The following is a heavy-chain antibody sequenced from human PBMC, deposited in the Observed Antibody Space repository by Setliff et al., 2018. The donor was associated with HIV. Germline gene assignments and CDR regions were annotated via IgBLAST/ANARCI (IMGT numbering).Heavy chain of an antibody. CDR1: GLSLSTSGVG. CDR3: VHTPVSRNEYFFDY. J-gene: IGHJ4*02. V-gene: IGHV2-5*01. CDR2: IYWNGNK. Sequence: SGPTLVNPTQTLTLTCTFSGLSLSTSGVGVGWIRQPPGKALEWLAVIYWNGNKYYSPSLRSRLTVTRDASKNQVVLTMTNMAPVDTATYFCVHTPVSRNEYFFDYWGQGTLVTVSS. D-gene: IGHD2-2*01.